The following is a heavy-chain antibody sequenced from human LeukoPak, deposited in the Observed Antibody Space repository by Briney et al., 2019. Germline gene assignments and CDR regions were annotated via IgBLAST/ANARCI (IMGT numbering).Heavy chain of an antibody. J-gene: IGHJ4*02. CDR3: ARGTVVAATDY. D-gene: IGHD2-15*01. CDR2: INHSGST. CDR1: GGSFSGYY. Sequence: PSETLSLTCAVYGGSFSGYYWSWIRQPPGKGLEWIGEINHSGSTNYNPSLKSRVTISVDTSKNQFSLKLSSVTAADTAVYYCARGTVVAATDYWGRGTLVTVSS. V-gene: IGHV4-34*09.